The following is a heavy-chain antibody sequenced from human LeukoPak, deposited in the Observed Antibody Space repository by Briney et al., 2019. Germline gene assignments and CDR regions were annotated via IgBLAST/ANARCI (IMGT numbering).Heavy chain of an antibody. D-gene: IGHD3-9*01. CDR1: GFTFSSYW. V-gene: IGHV3-74*01. Sequence: PGGSLRLSCAASGFTFSSYWMHWVRQAPGKGLVWVSRINSDGSSTSYADSVKGRFTTSRDNAKNTLYLQMNSLRAEDTAVYYCAREEGVRSLRYFDWFQSVNWFDPWGQGTLVTVSS. CDR3: AREEGVRSLRYFDWFQSVNWFDP. J-gene: IGHJ5*02. CDR2: INSDGSST.